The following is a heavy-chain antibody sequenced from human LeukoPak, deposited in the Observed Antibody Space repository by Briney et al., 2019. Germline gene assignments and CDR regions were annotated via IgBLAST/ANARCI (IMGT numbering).Heavy chain of an antibody. V-gene: IGHV3-13*01. Sequence: PGGSLRLSCAASGYTFNTYDMHWVRQTTGQGLEWISSIDSSGGYTYYAGSVKGRFTISRENDKNSLYLRMNSLRVGDTAVYSCVRGGEIGLDYWGHGTLVTVSS. CDR1: GYTFNTYD. CDR3: VRGGEIGLDY. CDR2: IDSSGGYT. J-gene: IGHJ4*01. D-gene: IGHD3-16*01.